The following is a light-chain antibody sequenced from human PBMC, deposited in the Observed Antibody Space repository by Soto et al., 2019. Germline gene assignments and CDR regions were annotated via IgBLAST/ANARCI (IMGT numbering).Light chain of an antibody. J-gene: IGLJ2*01. Sequence: QSVLTQPPSASGTPGQRVTIPCSGSSSNIGSHTVNWYQQLPGTAPKLLVYSSNQRPSGVPDRFSGSESGTSASLAISGLQSEDEADYYCAAWDGSLNGVVFGGGTKLTVL. CDR2: SSN. CDR3: AAWDGSLNGVV. CDR1: SSNIGSHT. V-gene: IGLV1-44*01.